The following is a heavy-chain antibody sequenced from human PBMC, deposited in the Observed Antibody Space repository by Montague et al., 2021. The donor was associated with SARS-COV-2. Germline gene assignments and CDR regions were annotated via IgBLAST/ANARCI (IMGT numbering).Heavy chain of an antibody. CDR1: GGSMSSCSYY. CDR2: IYSSGST. Sequence: TLSLTCTVSGGSMSSCSYYWSWIRQPAGKELDWIGHIYSSGSTNYNPSLKIRVTISVDTSKNQFSLKLSPVTAADTSVYYCARSSGGYCSSSSCYAYYYYYMDAGGKGTTVTVSS. J-gene: IGHJ6*03. CDR3: ARSSGGYCSSSSCYAYYYYYMDA. D-gene: IGHD2-2*01. V-gene: IGHV4-61*09.